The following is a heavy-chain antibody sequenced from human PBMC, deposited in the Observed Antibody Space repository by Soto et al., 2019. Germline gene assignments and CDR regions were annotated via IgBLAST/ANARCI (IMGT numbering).Heavy chain of an antibody. CDR3: ARAGGAGYNYGWAPNYYYGMDF. CDR2: ISAYNGNT. CDR1: GYTFTSYG. J-gene: IGHJ6*02. D-gene: IGHD5-18*01. V-gene: IGHV1-18*04. Sequence: QVQLVQSGAEVKKPGSSVKVSCKASGYTFTSYGISWVRQAPGQGLEWMGWISAYNGNTNYAQKLQGRVTMTTDTSTSTAYMELRSVRSDDTAVYYCARAGGAGYNYGWAPNYYYGMDFWGQGTTVTVSS.